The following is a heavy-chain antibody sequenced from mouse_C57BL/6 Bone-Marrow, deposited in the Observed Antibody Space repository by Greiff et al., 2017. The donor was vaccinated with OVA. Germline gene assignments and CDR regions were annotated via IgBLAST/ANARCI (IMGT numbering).Heavy chain of an antibody. CDR1: GYTFTSYW. J-gene: IGHJ4*01. CDR3: TRTLVLLRGGAMDY. CDR2: IYPGNSDT. V-gene: IGHV1-5*01. D-gene: IGHD1-1*01. Sequence: EVQVVESGTVLARPGASVKMSCKTSGYTFTSYWMHWVKQRPGQGLEWIGAIYPGNSDTSYNQKFKGKAKLTAVTSASTAYMELSSLTNEDSAVYYCTRTLVLLRGGAMDYWGQGTSVTVSS.